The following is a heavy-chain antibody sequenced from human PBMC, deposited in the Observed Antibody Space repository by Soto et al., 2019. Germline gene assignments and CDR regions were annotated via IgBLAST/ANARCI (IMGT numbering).Heavy chain of an antibody. CDR2: VSIGGST. V-gene: IGHV3-23*01. CDR3: AKRRGAGGHFDY. Sequence: GGSLRLSCAVSGFTFSSYAMGWVRQGPGKGLEWVAVVSIGGSTHYADSVRGRFTISRDNSKNTLSLQMNSLTAEDTAVYFCAKRRGAGGHFDYWGQGALVTVSS. D-gene: IGHD2-15*01. CDR1: GFTFSSYA. J-gene: IGHJ4*02.